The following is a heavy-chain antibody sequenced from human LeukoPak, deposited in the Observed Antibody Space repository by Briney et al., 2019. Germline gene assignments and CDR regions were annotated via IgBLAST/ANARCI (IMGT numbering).Heavy chain of an antibody. V-gene: IGHV4-34*01. D-gene: IGHD5-18*01. CDR2: INHSGIT. CDR1: GRSFSGYY. Sequence: PSETLSLTCAVYGRSFSGYYWTWIRQTPGKGLEWIGEINHSGITDYNPSLRSRVTISVDTSKNQFSLKLSSVTAADTAVYYCARTTEGGYTYDYFYYYYMDVWGKGTTVTISS. J-gene: IGHJ6*03. CDR3: ARTTEGGYTYDYFYYYYMDV.